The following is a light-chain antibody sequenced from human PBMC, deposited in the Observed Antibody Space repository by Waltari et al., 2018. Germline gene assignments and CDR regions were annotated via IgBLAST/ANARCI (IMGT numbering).Light chain of an antibody. J-gene: IGKJ4*01. CDR1: QRITNF. CDR3: QQSYNTPLT. V-gene: IGKV1-39*01. Sequence: DIQMTQSPSSLSASVGDRVTITCRASQRITNFLNWYQQRPGKAPKLLIYAASILQSGVPSKFSGSGSGTDFTLTISSLQPEEFATYYCQQSYNTPLTFGGGTKVEIK. CDR2: AAS.